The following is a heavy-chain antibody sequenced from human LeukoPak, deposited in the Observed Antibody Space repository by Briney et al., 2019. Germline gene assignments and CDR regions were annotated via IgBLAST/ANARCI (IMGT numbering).Heavy chain of an antibody. J-gene: IGHJ1*01. Sequence: SETLSLTCTVSGGSISDYYWSWVRQPAGKGLEWIGRIHISGTTYYNPSLKSRFTMSVDTSKNQFSLKLSSVTAADTAVYYCATYSITGAWAEYFLHWGQGTLVTVSS. CDR2: IHISGTT. CDR3: ATYSITGAWAEYFLH. D-gene: IGHD2/OR15-2a*01. CDR1: GGSISDYY. V-gene: IGHV4-4*07.